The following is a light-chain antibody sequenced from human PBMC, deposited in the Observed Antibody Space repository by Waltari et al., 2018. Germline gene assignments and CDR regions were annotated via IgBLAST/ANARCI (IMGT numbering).Light chain of an antibody. Sequence: DIQMTQSPSTLSASVGDRVTITCRASQRISAYLAWYQQKPGKAPKLLFYKSSTVESGVPSRFSGSGSGTEFTLTISGLQPDDFATYYCQQYNIYPLTFGGGTKVEIK. CDR2: KSS. CDR3: QQYNIYPLT. J-gene: IGKJ4*01. V-gene: IGKV1-5*03. CDR1: QRISAY.